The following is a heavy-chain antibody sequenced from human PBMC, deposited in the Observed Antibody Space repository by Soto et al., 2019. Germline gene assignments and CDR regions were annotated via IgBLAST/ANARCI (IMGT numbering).Heavy chain of an antibody. CDR1: GFTFSSYG. D-gene: IGHD3-22*01. CDR2: ISYDGSNK. J-gene: IGHJ4*02. CDR3: AKDLDQDTYDSSGYPAH. Sequence: GGSLRLSCAASGFTFSSYGMHWVRQAPGKGLEWVAVISYDGSNKYYADSVKGRFTISRDNPKNTLYLQMNSLRAEDTAVYYCAKDLDQDTYDSSGYPAHCGQGTRVTVSS. V-gene: IGHV3-30*18.